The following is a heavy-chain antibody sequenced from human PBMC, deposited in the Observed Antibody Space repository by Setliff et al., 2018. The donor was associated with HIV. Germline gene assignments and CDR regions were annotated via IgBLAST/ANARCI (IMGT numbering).Heavy chain of an antibody. D-gene: IGHD3-3*01. CDR3: ARYNLYYNLYDGSPVYGMDV. V-gene: IGHV3-21*01. Sequence: GGSLRLSCAASGFTFRNYKFNWVRQAPGRGLEWVSSISIGSGGAIDYADSVQGRFTISRDNSKNSLYLQMNGLRVEDTGVYYCARYNLYYNLYDGSPVYGMDVWGQGTTVTVSS. J-gene: IGHJ6*02. CDR2: ISIGSGGAI. CDR1: GFTFRNYK.